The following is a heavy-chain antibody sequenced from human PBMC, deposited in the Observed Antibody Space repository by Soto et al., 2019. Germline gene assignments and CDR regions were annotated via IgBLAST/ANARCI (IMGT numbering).Heavy chain of an antibody. CDR3: ARGEFLSYDDY. CDR2: INAGNGNT. CDR1: GYTFTSYA. Sequence: ASVRVSCKASGYTFTSYAMHWVRQAPGQRLEWMGWINAGNGNTKYSQKFQGRVTITRDTSASTAYMELSSLRSEDTAVYYCARGEFLSYDDYWGQGTLVTVSS. D-gene: IGHD3-16*01. V-gene: IGHV1-3*01. J-gene: IGHJ4*02.